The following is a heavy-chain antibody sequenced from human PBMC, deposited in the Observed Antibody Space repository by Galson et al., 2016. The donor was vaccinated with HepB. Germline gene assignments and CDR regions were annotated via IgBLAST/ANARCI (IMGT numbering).Heavy chain of an antibody. CDR2: IYWDDDK. V-gene: IGHV2-5*02. Sequence: PALVKPTQTLTLTCTFSGFSLSTSGVGVGWIRQPPGKALEWLALIYWDDDKRYSPSLKSRLTITKDTSKNQVVLTMTNVDPVDTATYYCARRLKWCSSTSWGFDYWGQGTLVTVAS. CDR3: ARRLKWCSSTSWGFDY. CDR1: GFSLSTSGVG. J-gene: IGHJ4*02. D-gene: IGHD2-2*01.